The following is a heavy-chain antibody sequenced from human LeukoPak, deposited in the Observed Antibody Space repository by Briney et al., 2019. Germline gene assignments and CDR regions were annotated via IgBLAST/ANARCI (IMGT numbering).Heavy chain of an antibody. CDR3: ARQVGNIWYSDS. V-gene: IGHV4-39*01. CDR2: IYYSGST. D-gene: IGHD6-13*01. J-gene: IGHJ4*02. Sequence: SETLSLTCTVSGGSISTSNYYWGWIRQPPGEGLEWIGSIYYSGSTYYNPSLKSRVTISVDTSKKQFSLIMNSLTAADTAVYYCARQVGNIWYSDSWGQGTLVTVSS. CDR1: GGSISTSNYY.